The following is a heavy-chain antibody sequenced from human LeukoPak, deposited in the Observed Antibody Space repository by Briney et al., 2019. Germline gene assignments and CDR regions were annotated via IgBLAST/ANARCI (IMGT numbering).Heavy chain of an antibody. Sequence: SETLSLTCTVSGGSISSYYWSWIRQPPGKGLEWIGYIYYSGSTNYNPSPKSRVTISVDTSKNQFSLKLSSVTAADTAVYYCARDYGARYFDWLRPDAFDIWGQGTMVTVSS. CDR2: IYYSGST. D-gene: IGHD3-9*01. J-gene: IGHJ3*02. V-gene: IGHV4-59*01. CDR3: ARDYGARYFDWLRPDAFDI. CDR1: GGSISSYY.